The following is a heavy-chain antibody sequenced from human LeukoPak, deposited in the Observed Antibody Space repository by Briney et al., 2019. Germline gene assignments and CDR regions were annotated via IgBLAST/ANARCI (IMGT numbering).Heavy chain of an antibody. CDR1: GFTFSSYA. CDR3: ASGGYLVLIDY. D-gene: IGHD5-18*01. V-gene: IGHV3-30-3*01. Sequence: PGGSLRLSCAASGFTFSSYAMHWVRQAPGKGLEWVAVISYDGSNKYYADSVKGRFTISRDNSKNTPYLQMNSLRAEDTAVYYCASGGYLVLIDYWGQGTLVTVSS. J-gene: IGHJ4*02. CDR2: ISYDGSNK.